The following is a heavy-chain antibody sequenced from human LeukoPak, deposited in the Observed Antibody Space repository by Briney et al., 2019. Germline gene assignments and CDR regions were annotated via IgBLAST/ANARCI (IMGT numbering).Heavy chain of an antibody. CDR2: ISAYNGNT. J-gene: IGHJ4*02. D-gene: IGHD1-14*01. CDR3: AREYMTNPRPLVY. Sequence: ASVKVSCKASRYTFTRYGISWVRQAPGQGLEWMGWISAYNGNTNYAQKIQGRVTMNTDTCTSTAYMEPRSLRPDDTAVYYCAREYMTNPRPLVYWGQGTLVTVSS. V-gene: IGHV1-18*01. CDR1: RYTFTRYG.